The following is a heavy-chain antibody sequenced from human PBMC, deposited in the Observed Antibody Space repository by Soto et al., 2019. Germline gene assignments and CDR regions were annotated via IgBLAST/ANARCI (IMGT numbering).Heavy chain of an antibody. D-gene: IGHD6-19*01. CDR3: ARGGGGSGWYYYFDY. Sequence: PSETLSLTCAVSGFSIGSNNWWGWIRQPPGKGLEWIGNIYYSGTTQFNPSLKSRVTMSVDTSKNQFSLKLSSVTAADTAVYYCARGGGGSGWYYYFDYWGQGTLVTVSS. CDR2: IYYSGTT. J-gene: IGHJ4*02. V-gene: IGHV4-28*03. CDR1: GFSIGSNNW.